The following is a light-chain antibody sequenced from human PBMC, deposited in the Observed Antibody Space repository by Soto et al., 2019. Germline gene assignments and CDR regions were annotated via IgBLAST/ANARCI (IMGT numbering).Light chain of an antibody. CDR1: QSLLHRNGYNY. CDR3: LQALQTPST. V-gene: IGKV2-28*01. J-gene: IGKJ1*01. CDR2: LGS. Sequence: DIVMTQSPLSLPVTPGEPASISCRSSQSLLHRNGYNYLDWYLQKPEQSPQLLIYLGSNRASGVPDRFSGSGSGTDFTLKISRVEAEDVGVYYCLQALQTPSTFGQGTKVEIK.